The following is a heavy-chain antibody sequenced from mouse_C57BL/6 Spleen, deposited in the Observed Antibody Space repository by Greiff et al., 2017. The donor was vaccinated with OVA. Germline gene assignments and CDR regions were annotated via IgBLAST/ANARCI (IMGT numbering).Heavy chain of an antibody. CDR3: ARGYSNYPYYFDY. D-gene: IGHD2-5*01. CDR2: INPGSGGT. V-gene: IGHV1-54*01. Sequence: QVQLQQSGAELVRPGTSVKVSCKASGYAFTNYLIEWVKQRPGQGLEWIGVINPGSGGTNYNEKFKGKATLTADKSSSTAYMQLSSLTSEDSAVYFCARGYSNYPYYFDYWGQGTTLTVSS. J-gene: IGHJ2*01. CDR1: GYAFTNYL.